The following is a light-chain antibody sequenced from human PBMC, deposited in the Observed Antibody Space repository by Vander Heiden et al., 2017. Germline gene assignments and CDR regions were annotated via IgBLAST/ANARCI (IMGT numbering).Light chain of an antibody. V-gene: IGKV3-20*01. CDR1: QSISSSY. CDR2: AAS. Sequence: EIVLTLSPGTLSLSPGERATLSCRASQSISSSYIAWYQQKPGQAPRLLIYAASSRATDIADRFSGSGSGTDFTRTINRLEPEDFAVYYCQHYGSSPPYSFGQGTTLEIK. J-gene: IGKJ2*03. CDR3: QHYGSSPPYS.